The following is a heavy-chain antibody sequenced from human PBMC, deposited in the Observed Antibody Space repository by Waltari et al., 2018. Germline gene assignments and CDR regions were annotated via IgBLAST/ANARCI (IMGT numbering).Heavy chain of an antibody. CDR2: ISSGAAII. J-gene: IGHJ4*02. Sequence: EVQLVEAGGVLAQPGGSLRLFCSASGFPLRNYEMNWVRQAPGKGLEWVAYISSGAAIIYYADSVKGRFTISRDNAKNSVYLQMSSLRAEDTAIYYCARGEGGANEYWGQGTLVTVSA. CDR3: ARGEGGANEY. V-gene: IGHV3-48*03. CDR1: GFPLRNYE. D-gene: IGHD1-26*01.